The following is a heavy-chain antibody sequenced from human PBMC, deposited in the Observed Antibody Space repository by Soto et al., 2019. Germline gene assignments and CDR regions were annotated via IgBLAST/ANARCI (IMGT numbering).Heavy chain of an antibody. J-gene: IGHJ5*02. CDR3: AKDSRYCTNGVCYSDYYGSGSPPRWFDP. CDR2: ISGSGGST. Sequence: PGGSLRLSCAASGFSFSSYAISWVRQAPGKGLEWVSAISGSGGSTYYADSVKGRFTISRDNSKNTLYLQMNSLRAEDTAVYYCAKDSRYCTNGVCYSDYYGSGSPPRWFDPWGQGTLVTVSS. V-gene: IGHV3-23*01. D-gene: IGHD2-8*01. CDR1: GFSFSSYA.